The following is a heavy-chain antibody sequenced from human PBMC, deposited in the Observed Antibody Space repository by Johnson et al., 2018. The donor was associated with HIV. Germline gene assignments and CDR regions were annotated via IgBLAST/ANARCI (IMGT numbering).Heavy chain of an antibody. CDR3: ARVNWNEDI. D-gene: IGHD1-20*01. Sequence: QVQLVESGGGLVQPGRSLRLSCAASGFTFSSYAMHWVRQAPGKGLEWVAVISYDGSNKYYGDSVKGRFTISRAHSKNTLYLQMNSLRAEDTAVYYCARVNWNEDIWGQGTMVTVSS. V-gene: IGHV3-30*04. J-gene: IGHJ3*02. CDR1: GFTFSSYA. CDR2: ISYDGSNK.